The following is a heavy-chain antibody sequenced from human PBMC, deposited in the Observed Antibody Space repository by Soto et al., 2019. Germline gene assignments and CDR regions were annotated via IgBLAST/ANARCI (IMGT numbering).Heavy chain of an antibody. Sequence: GGSLRLSCAASVFTFSSYGMHWVRQAPGKGLEWVAVISYDGSNKYYADSVKGRFTISRDNSKNTLYLQMNSLRAEDTAVYYCAKDYYDFWSGYYSDYYYYGMDVWGQGTTVTVS. D-gene: IGHD3-3*01. CDR1: VFTFSSYG. CDR2: ISYDGSNK. V-gene: IGHV3-30*18. CDR3: AKDYYDFWSGYYSDYYYYGMDV. J-gene: IGHJ6*02.